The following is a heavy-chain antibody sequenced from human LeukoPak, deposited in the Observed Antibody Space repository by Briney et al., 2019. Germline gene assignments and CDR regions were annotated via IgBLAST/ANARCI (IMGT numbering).Heavy chain of an antibody. J-gene: IGHJ4*02. CDR2: ISRSRTTI. CDR1: GFTFSSYS. CDR3: ARTYYDSSGYSLDY. V-gene: IGHV3-48*01. Sequence: GGSLSLSCAASGFTFSSYSMNWVRQAPGRGLEGVSYISRSRTTIYYADSVKGRFTISRDNTKNSLYLQMNSLRAEDTAVYCCARTYYDSSGYSLDYWGQGTLVTVSS. D-gene: IGHD3-22*01.